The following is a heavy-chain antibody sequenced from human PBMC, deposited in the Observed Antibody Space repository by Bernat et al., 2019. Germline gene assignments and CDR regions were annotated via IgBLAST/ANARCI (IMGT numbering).Heavy chain of an antibody. CDR3: AKDAGLGITGSAPWYVKL. CDR2: ISNDGNNK. D-gene: IGHD1-20*01. CDR1: GFTFSGYG. J-gene: IGHJ2*01. V-gene: IGHV3-30*18. Sequence: QVQLVESGGGVVQPGRSLRLSCAASGFTFSGYGMHWVRQAPGKGLEWVAVISNDGNNKYYANSEKGRFTISRDNSKNTLFLQMDSMTAEDTAVYYCAKDAGLGITGSAPWYVKLWGTGTLVTVSS.